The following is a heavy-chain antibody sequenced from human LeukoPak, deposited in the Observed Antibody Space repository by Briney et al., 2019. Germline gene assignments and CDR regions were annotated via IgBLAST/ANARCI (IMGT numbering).Heavy chain of an antibody. CDR1: GFTVSSNY. V-gene: IGHV3-66*01. D-gene: IGHD3-10*01. CDR3: AKDPSLLWFGELLYEIDY. CDR2: IYSGGST. Sequence: GGSLRLSCAASGFTVSSNYMSWVRQAPGKGLEWVSVIYSGGSTYYADSVKGRFTISRDNSKNTLYLQMNSLRAEDTAVYYCAKDPSLLWFGELLYEIDYWGQGTLVTVSS. J-gene: IGHJ4*02.